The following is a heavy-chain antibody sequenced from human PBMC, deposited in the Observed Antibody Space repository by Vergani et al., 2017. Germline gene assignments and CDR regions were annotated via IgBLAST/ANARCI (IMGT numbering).Heavy chain of an antibody. V-gene: IGHV3-30*14. Sequence: QVQLVESGGGVVQPGTSLRLSCAASGFTFTNHAMHWVRQAPGKGLEWVALISYDGSNEYYADSVKGRFTISRDNSKNTLHLQMSSLRPEDTAVYYCARGMTTETTDLDGFDIWGQGTMVSVSS. CDR3: ARGMTTETTDLDGFDI. J-gene: IGHJ3*02. D-gene: IGHD4-17*01. CDR1: GFTFTNHA. CDR2: ISYDGSNE.